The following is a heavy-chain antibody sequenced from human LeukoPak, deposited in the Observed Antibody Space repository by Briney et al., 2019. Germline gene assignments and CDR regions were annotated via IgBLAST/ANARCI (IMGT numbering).Heavy chain of an antibody. V-gene: IGHV3-30*03. CDR1: GFTFSRHG. J-gene: IGHJ4*02. CDR2: ISSDGSRK. CDR3: ARDRAWNYFDY. Sequence: GGSLRLSCAPSGFTFSRHGMHWVRQAPGKGLEWVAIISSDGSRKYYAHSVEGRFTISRDNSKNTLYLQMDSLRAEDTAVYYCARDRAWNYFDYWGQGTLVTVSS. D-gene: IGHD3-3*01.